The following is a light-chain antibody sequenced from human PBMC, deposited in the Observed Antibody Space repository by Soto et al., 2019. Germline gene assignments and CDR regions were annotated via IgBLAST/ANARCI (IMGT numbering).Light chain of an antibody. CDR3: GTWDSRLSAYV. V-gene: IGLV1-51*01. CDR2: DNN. CDR1: SSNIGNNY. J-gene: IGLJ1*01. Sequence: QSVLTQPPSVSAAPGQKVTISCSGTSSNIGNNYASWYQQLPGTAPKLLIYDNNKRPSGIPDRFSGSKSGASATLGITGLQTGDEADYYCGTWDSRLSAYVFGNVTKVTV.